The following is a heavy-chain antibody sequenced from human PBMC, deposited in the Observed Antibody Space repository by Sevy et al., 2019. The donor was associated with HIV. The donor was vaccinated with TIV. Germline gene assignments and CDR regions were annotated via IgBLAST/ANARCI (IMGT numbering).Heavy chain of an antibody. V-gene: IGHV3-23*01. J-gene: IGHJ4*02. Sequence: GGSLRLSCAASGFTFSSYAMTWVRQAPGKGLEWLSTISSSAGNTYYADSVKGRFTISRDNSKNTLYLQMNSLRAEDTASYYCAKESTASGGYYFDYWGQGTLVTVSS. D-gene: IGHD2-15*01. CDR2: ISSSAGNT. CDR1: GFTFSSYA. CDR3: AKESTASGGYYFDY.